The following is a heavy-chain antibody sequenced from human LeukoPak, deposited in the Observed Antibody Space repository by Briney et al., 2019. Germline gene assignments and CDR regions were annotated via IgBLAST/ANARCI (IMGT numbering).Heavy chain of an antibody. D-gene: IGHD3-22*01. J-gene: IGHJ4*02. V-gene: IGHV3-66*01. CDR1: GFTVSSNY. CDR2: IYSGGST. CDR3: AREYYYDSSGYYIY. Sequence: GGSLRLSCAASGFTVSSNYMSWVRQAPGKGLEWVSVIYSGGSTYYADSVKGRFTISRDNSKNTLYLQMNSLRAEDTAVYYCAREYYYDSSGYYIYWGQGTLVTVSS.